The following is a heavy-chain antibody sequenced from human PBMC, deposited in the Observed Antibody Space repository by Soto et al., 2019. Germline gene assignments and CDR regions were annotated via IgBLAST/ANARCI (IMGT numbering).Heavy chain of an antibody. CDR1: GGSISSRNW. J-gene: IGHJ6*02. Sequence: QVQLQESGPGLVKPSGTLSLTCAVSGGSISSRNWWSWVRQPPGKGLEWIGEIYHRGSTNYNPSLKGRVIISVDKSKNQFSLKLNSVTAADTAVYYCARHDEADGMDVWGQGTTVTVSS. V-gene: IGHV4-4*02. D-gene: IGHD3-3*01. CDR3: ARHDEADGMDV. CDR2: IYHRGST.